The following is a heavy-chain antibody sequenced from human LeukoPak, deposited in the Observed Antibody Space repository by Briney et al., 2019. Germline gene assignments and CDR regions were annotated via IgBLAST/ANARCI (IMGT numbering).Heavy chain of an antibody. D-gene: IGHD3-9*01. J-gene: IGHJ4*02. CDR3: ASINYDILTGYRGY. CDR1: GGTFSSYA. Sequence: ASVKVSCKASGGTFSSYAISWVRQAPGQGVEWMGGIIPIFGTANYAQKFQGRVTITADKSTSTAYMELSSLRSEDTAVYYCASINYDILTGYRGYWGQGTLVTVSS. CDR2: IIPIFGTA. V-gene: IGHV1-69*06.